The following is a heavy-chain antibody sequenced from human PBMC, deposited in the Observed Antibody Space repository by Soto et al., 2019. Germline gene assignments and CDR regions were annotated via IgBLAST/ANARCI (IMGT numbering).Heavy chain of an antibody. CDR1: GFTFSSYA. CDR2: ISGSGGST. D-gene: IGHD3-22*01. CDR3: AKDRGGIVVVITSFGEYFQH. V-gene: IGHV3-23*01. Sequence: EVQLLESGGGLVQPGGSLRLSCAASGFTFSSYAMSWVRQAPGKGLEWVSAISGSGGSTYYADSVKGRFTISRDNSKNTLYLQMNSLRAEDTAVYNCAKDRGGIVVVITSFGEYFQHWGQGTLVTVSS. J-gene: IGHJ1*01.